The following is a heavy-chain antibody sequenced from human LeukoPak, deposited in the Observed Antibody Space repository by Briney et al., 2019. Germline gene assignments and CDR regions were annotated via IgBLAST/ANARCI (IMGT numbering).Heavy chain of an antibody. V-gene: IGHV3-30*18. D-gene: IGHD4-17*01. CDR1: GFTFSSYG. Sequence: GRSLRLSCAASGFTFSSYGMHWVRQALGKGLEWVAVISYDGSNKCYADSVKGRFTISRDNSKNTLYLQMNSLRAEDTAVYYCAKDSTVTAFDYWGQGTLVTVSS. CDR3: AKDSTVTAFDY. J-gene: IGHJ4*01. CDR2: ISYDGSNK.